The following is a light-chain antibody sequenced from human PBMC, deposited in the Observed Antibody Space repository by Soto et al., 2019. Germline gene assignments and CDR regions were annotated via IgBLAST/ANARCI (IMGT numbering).Light chain of an antibody. V-gene: IGKV3D-15*01. J-gene: IGKJ2*01. CDR3: QQYNNWPPGVYT. Sequence: EIVMTQSPATLSVSPGERATLSCRASQSVSSNLAWYQQKPGQAPRLLIYGASIRATGIPARFSGSGSGTEYTLTVSSLQAEDFAVYYCQQYNNWPPGVYTFGQGNKLEIK. CDR1: QSVSSN. CDR2: GAS.